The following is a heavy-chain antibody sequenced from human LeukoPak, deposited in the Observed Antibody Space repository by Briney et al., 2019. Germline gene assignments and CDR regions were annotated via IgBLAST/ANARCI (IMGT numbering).Heavy chain of an antibody. Sequence: PGGSLRLSCAASGFTFSSYSMNWVRRAPGKGLEWVSSISTSSSYINYADSVKGRFTISRDNTKKSLYLQMNSLRVEDTAFYYCARDDLLHRNWFDPWGQGTLVTVSS. J-gene: IGHJ5*02. D-gene: IGHD3-22*01. CDR3: ARDDLLHRNWFDP. V-gene: IGHV3-21*04. CDR1: GFTFSSYS. CDR2: ISTSSSYI.